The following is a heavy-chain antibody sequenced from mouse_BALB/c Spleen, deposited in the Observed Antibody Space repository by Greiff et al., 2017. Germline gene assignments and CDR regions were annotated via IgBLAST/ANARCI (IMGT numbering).Heavy chain of an antibody. CDR1: GFTFSSFG. D-gene: IGHD2-14*01. CDR3: ARSPYRFYAMDY. V-gene: IGHV5-17*02. CDR2: ISSGSSTI. J-gene: IGHJ4*01. Sequence: EVMLVESGGGLVQPGGSRKLSCAASGFTFSSFGMHWVRQAPEKGLEWAAYISSGSSTIYYADTVKGRFTISRDNPKNTLFLQMSSLRSEDTAMYYCARSPYRFYAMDYWGQGTSVTVSS.